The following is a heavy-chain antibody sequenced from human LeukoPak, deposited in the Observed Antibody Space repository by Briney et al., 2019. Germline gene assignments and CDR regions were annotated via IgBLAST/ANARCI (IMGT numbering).Heavy chain of an antibody. CDR3: AGEIKARGQPLLLLS. Sequence: ASVKVSCKASGYTLTGYYMHWVRQAPGQGLEWMGRINPNSGGTNYAQKFQGRVTMTRDTSISTAYMELSRLRSDDTAVYYCAGEIKARGQPLLLLSWGQGTLVTVSS. V-gene: IGHV1-2*06. D-gene: IGHD2-15*01. CDR2: INPNSGGT. CDR1: GYTLTGYY. J-gene: IGHJ5*02.